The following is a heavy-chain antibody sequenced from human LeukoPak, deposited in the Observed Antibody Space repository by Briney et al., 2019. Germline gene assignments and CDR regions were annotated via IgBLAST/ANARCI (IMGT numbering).Heavy chain of an antibody. CDR3: TKDHGFYSSGWHPLFDH. CDR2: IFYSGTT. CDR1: GGAISGYY. J-gene: IGHJ4*02. Sequence: SETLSLTCTVSGGAISGYYWSWIRQPPGKGLEWIGYIFYSGTTNYNPSLKSRVTIPVDTSKKRFSLKLSSVTAADTAVYYCTKDHGFYSSGWHPLFDHWGQGTLVTVTP. D-gene: IGHD6-19*01. V-gene: IGHV4-59*01.